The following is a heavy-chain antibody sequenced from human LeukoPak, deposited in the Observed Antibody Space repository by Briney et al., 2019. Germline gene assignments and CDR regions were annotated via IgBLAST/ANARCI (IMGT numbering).Heavy chain of an antibody. CDR1: GGSISSYY. Sequence: SQTLSLTCSVSGGSISSYYWSWIRQPAGKGLEWIGRIHTGGNTNYNPSLKSRVTISVDTSKNQFSLKLSSVTAADTAVYYCASQQYDFWSGLAWGNWLDPWGQGTLVTVSS. V-gene: IGHV4-4*07. J-gene: IGHJ5*02. CDR2: IHTGGNT. CDR3: ASQQYDFWSGLAWGNWLDP. D-gene: IGHD3-3*01.